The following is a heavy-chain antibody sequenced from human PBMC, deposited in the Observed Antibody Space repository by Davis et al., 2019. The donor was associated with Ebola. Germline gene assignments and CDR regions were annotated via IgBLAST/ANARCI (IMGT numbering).Heavy chain of an antibody. CDR1: GFTFSSYG. CDR2: IWYDGSNK. V-gene: IGHV3-33*01. CDR3: ARGSVRGVIYYYYGMDV. D-gene: IGHD3-10*01. Sequence: GESLKISCAASGFTFSSYGMHWVRQAPGKGLEWVAVIWYDGSNKYYADSVKGRFTISRDNSKNTLYLQMNSLRAEDTAVYYCARGSVRGVIYYYYGMDVWGQGTTVTVSS. J-gene: IGHJ6*02.